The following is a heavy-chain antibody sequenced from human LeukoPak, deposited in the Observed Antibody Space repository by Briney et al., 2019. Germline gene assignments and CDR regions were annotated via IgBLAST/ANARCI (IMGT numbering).Heavy chain of an antibody. V-gene: IGHV3-23*01. CDR2: ISSSGDST. J-gene: IGHJ6*03. D-gene: IGHD3-10*01. Sequence: GGSLRLSCAASGFTFPNYAMSWVRQAPGKGLEWVSVISSSGDSTYYADSVKGRFTVSRDNSKNTLYLQMNSLRPEDTAIYYCAKERSSNYFFYYIDVWGKGTTVTISS. CDR1: GFTFPNYA. CDR3: AKERSSNYFFYYIDV.